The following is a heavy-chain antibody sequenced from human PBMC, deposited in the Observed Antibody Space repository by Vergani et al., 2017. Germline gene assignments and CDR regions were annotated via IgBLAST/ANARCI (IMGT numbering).Heavy chain of an antibody. D-gene: IGHD3-22*01. Sequence: QVQLVESGGGVVQPGRSLRLSCAASGFTFSSYGMHWVRQAPGKGLEWLAVISYDGSNKYYADSVKGRFTISRDNSKNTLYLQMNSLRAEDTAVYYCAKDFAYYYDSSGYQKKGRYYFDYWGQGTLVTVSS. CDR3: AKDFAYYYDSSGYQKKGRYYFDY. V-gene: IGHV3-30*18. J-gene: IGHJ4*02. CDR1: GFTFSSYG. CDR2: ISYDGSNK.